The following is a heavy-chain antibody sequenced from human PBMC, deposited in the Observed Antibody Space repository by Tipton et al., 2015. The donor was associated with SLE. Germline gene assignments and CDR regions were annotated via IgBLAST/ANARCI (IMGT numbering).Heavy chain of an antibody. CDR3: ARDRLTIFGVVTLYGMDV. CDR1: GYTFTGYY. CDR2: INPNSGGT. V-gene: IGHV1-2*02. J-gene: IGHJ6*02. Sequence: QVQLVQSGAEVKKPGASVKVSCKASGYTFTGYYMHWVRQAPGQGLEWMGWINPNSGGTNYAQKFQGRVTMTRDTSISTAYMELSRLRSDDTAVYYCARDRLTIFGVVTLYGMDVWGQGTTVTVSS. D-gene: IGHD3-3*01.